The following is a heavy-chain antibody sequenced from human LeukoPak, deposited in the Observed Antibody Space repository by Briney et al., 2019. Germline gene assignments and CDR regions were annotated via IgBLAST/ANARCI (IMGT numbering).Heavy chain of an antibody. J-gene: IGHJ4*02. CDR3: AKDSSTHIVVVPAAITY. D-gene: IGHD2-2*01. CDR2: IYSGGST. Sequence: GGSLRLSCAASGFTVSSNYMSWVRQAPGKGLEWVSVIYSGGSTYYADSVKGRFTISRDNSKNTLYLQMNSLRAEDTAVYYCAKDSSTHIVVVPAAITYWGQGTLVTVSS. CDR1: GFTVSSNY. V-gene: IGHV3-53*01.